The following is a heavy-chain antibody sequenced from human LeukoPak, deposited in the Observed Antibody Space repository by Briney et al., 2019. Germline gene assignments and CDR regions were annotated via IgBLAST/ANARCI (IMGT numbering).Heavy chain of an antibody. J-gene: IGHJ6*02. Sequence: SDTLSLTCTVSGGSISSGGYYCGCIRQHPGKGLEWIGYIYYSGSTYYNPSLKSRVTISVDTSKNQFSLKLSSVTPADTAVYYCARDGRISPYSGMDVWGQGTTVTVSS. D-gene: IGHD1-26*01. CDR1: GGSISSGGYY. CDR2: IYYSGST. V-gene: IGHV4-31*03. CDR3: ARDGRISPYSGMDV.